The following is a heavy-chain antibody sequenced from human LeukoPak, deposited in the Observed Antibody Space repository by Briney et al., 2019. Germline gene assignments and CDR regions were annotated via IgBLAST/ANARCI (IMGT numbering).Heavy chain of an antibody. V-gene: IGHV3-23*01. D-gene: IGHD2-2*01. CDR1: GFRFSRYA. Sequence: GGSLRLSCVGSGFRFSRYAMSWVRQAPGKGLEWVATIHYIRDGPYYADSVEGRFTISRDNAKNSLYLQMNSLRADDTALYYCAKDSRPADDYYYGMDVWGQGTTVTVSS. CDR2: IHYIRDGP. CDR3: AKDSRPADDYYYGMDV. J-gene: IGHJ6*02.